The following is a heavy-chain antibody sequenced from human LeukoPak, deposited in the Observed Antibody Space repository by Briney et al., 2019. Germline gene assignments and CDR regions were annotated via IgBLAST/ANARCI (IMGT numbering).Heavy chain of an antibody. CDR1: GYTFTSYY. J-gene: IGHJ3*02. D-gene: IGHD3-3*01. CDR2: INPGGGST. Sequence: ASVKVSCKASGYTFTSYYMHWVRQAPGEGLEWMGLINPGGGSTSYAQKFQGRVTMTRDTSTSTVYMELSSLRSEDTAVYYCALNYYDFWSGPPTYAFDIWGQGTMVTVSS. V-gene: IGHV1-46*03. CDR3: ALNYYDFWSGPPTYAFDI.